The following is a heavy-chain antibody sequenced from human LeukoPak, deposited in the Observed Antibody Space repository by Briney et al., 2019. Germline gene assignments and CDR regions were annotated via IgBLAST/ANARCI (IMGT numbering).Heavy chain of an antibody. D-gene: IGHD2-15*01. Sequence: SVKVSCKASGGTFSSYAISWVRQAPGQGLEWMGRIIPILGIANYAQKFQGRVTITADKSTSTAYMELSSLRSEDTAVYYCARDGPYCSGGSCYSRAYNWFDPWGQGTLVTVSS. CDR2: IIPILGIA. CDR1: GGTFSSYA. J-gene: IGHJ5*02. V-gene: IGHV1-69*04. CDR3: ARDGPYCSGGSCYSRAYNWFDP.